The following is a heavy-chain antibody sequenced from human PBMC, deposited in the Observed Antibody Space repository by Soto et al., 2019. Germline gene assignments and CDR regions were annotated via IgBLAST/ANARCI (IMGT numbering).Heavy chain of an antibody. D-gene: IGHD1-26*01. CDR1: GGSFSGYY. CDR3: ASVSGGWVDLYYYGMDV. Sequence: QVQLQQWGAGLLKPSETLSLTCAVYGGSFSGYYWSWIRQPPGKGLEWIGEINHSGSTNYNPSLMCRVTISVDTSKHQFSLKLRSVTAADTAVYYCASVSGGWVDLYYYGMDVWGQGTTVTVSS. V-gene: IGHV4-34*01. CDR2: INHSGST. J-gene: IGHJ6*02.